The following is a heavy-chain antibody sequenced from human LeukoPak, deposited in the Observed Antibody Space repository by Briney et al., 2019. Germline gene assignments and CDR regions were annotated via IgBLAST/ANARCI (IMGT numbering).Heavy chain of an antibody. V-gene: IGHV4-59*01. CDR3: AREARVYYYDSSGYDY. CDR2: IYYSGST. D-gene: IGHD3-22*01. CDR1: GGSISSYY. J-gene: IGHJ4*02. Sequence: PSETLSLTCTVSGGSISSYYWSWIRQPPGKGLERVGYIYYSGSTNYNPSLKSRVTISVDTSKNQFSLKLSSVTAADTAVYYCAREARVYYYDSSGYDYWGQGTLVTVSS.